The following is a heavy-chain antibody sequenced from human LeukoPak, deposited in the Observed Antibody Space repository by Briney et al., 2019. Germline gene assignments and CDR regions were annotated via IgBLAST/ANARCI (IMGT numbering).Heavy chain of an antibody. J-gene: IGHJ6*03. Sequence: SETLSLTCTVSGYSISSGYYWGWIRQPPGKGLEWIGSIYHSGSTYYNPSLKSRVTISVDTSKNQFSLKLSSVTAADTAVYYCTRRAYGKTYYYYYMDVWGKGTTVTISS. V-gene: IGHV4-38-2*02. CDR3: TRRAYGKTYYYYYMDV. CDR1: GYSISSGYY. CDR2: IYHSGST. D-gene: IGHD1/OR15-1a*01.